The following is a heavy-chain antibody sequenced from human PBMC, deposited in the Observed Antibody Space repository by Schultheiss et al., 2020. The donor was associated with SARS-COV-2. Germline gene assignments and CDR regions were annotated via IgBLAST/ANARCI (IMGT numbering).Heavy chain of an antibody. CDR3: AREYYYDSSDYYYYGMDV. J-gene: IGHJ6*02. D-gene: IGHD3-22*01. CDR2: IWYDGSNK. Sequence: GESLKISCAASGFTFSSYAMSWVRQAPGKGLEWVAVIWYDGSNKYYADSVKGRFTISRDNSKNTLYLQMNSLRAEDTAVYYCAREYYYDSSDYYYYGMDVWGQGTTVTVSS. CDR1: GFTFSSYA. V-gene: IGHV3-33*08.